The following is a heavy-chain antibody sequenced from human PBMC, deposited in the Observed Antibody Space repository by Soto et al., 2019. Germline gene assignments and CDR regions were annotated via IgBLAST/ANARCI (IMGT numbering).Heavy chain of an antibody. Sequence: QLQLQESGPGLVKPSQTLSLTCTVSGGSISSSSVYWGWIRQPPGKGLEWIGSMYYTGSTYYKPSPQRRATITVDTSKNQFSLRPSSVTATNTAVYYYATHDRYGDPIEYGGKGHLFTVSS. CDR2: MYYTGST. CDR3: ATHDRYGDPIEY. V-gene: IGHV4-39*01. J-gene: IGHJ4*02. CDR1: GGSISSSSVY. D-gene: IGHD4-17*01.